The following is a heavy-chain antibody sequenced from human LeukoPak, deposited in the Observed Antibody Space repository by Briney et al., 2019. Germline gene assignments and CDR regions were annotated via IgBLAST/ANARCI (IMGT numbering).Heavy chain of an antibody. V-gene: IGHV3-21*01. Sequence: GGSLRLSCAASGFTFSSYSMNWVRQAPGKGLEWVSSISSSSSYIYYADSVKGRFTISRDNAKNSLYLQMNSLTAEDTAVYYCARDPRNPDAFDIWGQGTMVTVSS. CDR2: ISSSSSYI. CDR1: GFTFSSYS. D-gene: IGHD1-14*01. J-gene: IGHJ3*02. CDR3: ARDPRNPDAFDI.